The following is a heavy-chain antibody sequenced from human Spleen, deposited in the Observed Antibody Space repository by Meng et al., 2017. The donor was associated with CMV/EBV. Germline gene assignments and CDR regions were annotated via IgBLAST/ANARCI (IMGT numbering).Heavy chain of an antibody. V-gene: IGHV3-30*04. CDR1: GFTFNTYA. Sequence: GESLKISCAASGFTFNTYAMHWVRQAPGKGLEWVAVISYDGTNKYIADSVQGRLTISRDNSKNMVSLQMNSLTTEDTAVYSCAREDGQRFTIVGVVPYGMDVWGQGTTVTVSS. CDR2: ISYDGTNK. CDR3: AREDGQRFTIVGVVPYGMDV. J-gene: IGHJ6*02. D-gene: IGHD3-3*01.